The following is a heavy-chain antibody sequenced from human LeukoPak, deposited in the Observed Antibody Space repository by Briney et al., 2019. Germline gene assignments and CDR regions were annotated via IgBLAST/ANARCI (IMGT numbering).Heavy chain of an antibody. J-gene: IGHJ4*02. CDR3: ARRADDSSGYQYYFDY. CDR2: IYHSGST. D-gene: IGHD3-22*01. CDR1: GGSISSSNW. Sequence: SGTLSLTCAVSGGSISSSNWWSWVRQPPGKGLEWIGEIYHSGSTNYNPSLKSRVTISVDKSKNQFSLKLSSVTAADTAVYYCARRADDSSGYQYYFDYWGQGTLVTVSS. V-gene: IGHV4-4*02.